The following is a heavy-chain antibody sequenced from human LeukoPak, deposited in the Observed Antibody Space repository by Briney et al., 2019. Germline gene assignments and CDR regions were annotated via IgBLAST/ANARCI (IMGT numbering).Heavy chain of an antibody. Sequence: SPTLSLTCTVSGGSITIYYSSWTRQPPGKGLELLGFISYSGSTIYNPSLKSRVTISVDTSNTQYSLKLTSATAADTAVYYCARAPSSLAGYNMAVWGKGTTVTVSS. V-gene: IGHV4-59*01. CDR3: ARAPSSLAGYNMAV. D-gene: IGHD1-1*01. CDR2: ISYSGST. J-gene: IGHJ6*03. CDR1: GGSITIYY.